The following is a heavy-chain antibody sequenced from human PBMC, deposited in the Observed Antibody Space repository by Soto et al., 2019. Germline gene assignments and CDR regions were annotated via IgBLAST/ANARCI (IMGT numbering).Heavy chain of an antibody. V-gene: IGHV4-34*01. J-gene: IGHJ4*02. Sequence: SETLSLTCAVYGGSFSGYYWTWIRQPPGKGLEWIGEINHSGVSNYNPSLKSRVTFSVDTSKNHFSLMLRSVTAADTGVYYCARVFVVTAPGIRGDSYPLDYRGQRTLVTVSS. D-gene: IGHD2-21*01. CDR2: INHSGVS. CDR1: GGSFSGYY. CDR3: ARVFVVTAPGIRGDSYPLDY.